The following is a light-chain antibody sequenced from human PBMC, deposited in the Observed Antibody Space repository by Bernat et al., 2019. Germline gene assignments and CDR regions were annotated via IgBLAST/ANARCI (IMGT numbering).Light chain of an antibody. Sequence: EIVLTQSPGTLSLSPGERATLSCRASQSVSSSYLAWYQQKPGQAPRLLIYGASSRATGIPDRFSGSGSGTDFTLTISRLEPEDLAVYYCQQYGSSPLTFGGGTKGGIK. CDR2: GAS. V-gene: IGKV3-20*01. CDR3: QQYGSSPLT. J-gene: IGKJ4*01. CDR1: QSVSSSY.